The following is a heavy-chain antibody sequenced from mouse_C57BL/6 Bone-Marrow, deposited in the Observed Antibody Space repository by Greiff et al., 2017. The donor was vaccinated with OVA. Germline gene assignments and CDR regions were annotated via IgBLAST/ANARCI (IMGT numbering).Heavy chain of an antibody. J-gene: IGHJ4*01. D-gene: IGHD2-3*01. CDR3: AKNRDGYYSGYAMDY. CDR1: GFSLTSYG. Sequence: QVQLKESGPGLVQPSQSLSITCTVSGFSLTSYGVHCVRQSPGKGLEWLGVIWRGGSTDYNAAFMSRLSITKDNSKSQVFFKMNSLQADDTAIYYCAKNRDGYYSGYAMDYWGQGTSVTVSS. CDR2: IWRGGST. V-gene: IGHV2-5*01.